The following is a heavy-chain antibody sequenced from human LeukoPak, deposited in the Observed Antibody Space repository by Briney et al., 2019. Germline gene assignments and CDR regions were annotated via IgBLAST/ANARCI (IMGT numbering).Heavy chain of an antibody. J-gene: IGHJ5*02. CDR3: ARDSAIFSWFDP. D-gene: IGHD3-9*01. CDR1: GFTFSSYS. V-gene: IGHV3-21*01. Sequence: GGSLRLSCAASGFTFSSYSMNWVCQAPGKGLEWVSSISSSSSYIYYADSVKGRFTISRDNAKNSLYLQMNSLRAEDTAVYYCARDSAIFSWFDPWGQGTLVTVSS. CDR2: ISSSSSYI.